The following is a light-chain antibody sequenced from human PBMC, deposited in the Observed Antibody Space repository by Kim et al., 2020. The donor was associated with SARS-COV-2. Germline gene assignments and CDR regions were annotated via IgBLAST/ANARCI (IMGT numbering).Light chain of an antibody. V-gene: IGKV1-12*01. Sequence: SGSVGDIVTITCRASLGIASRLAWYQQKPGRAPTLLIYNANSLQTGVPSRFSGSGSGTDFTLTINSLQPEDFATYYCQQANNFPYTFGQGTKLEIK. J-gene: IGKJ2*01. CDR1: LGIASR. CDR3: QQANNFPYT. CDR2: NAN.